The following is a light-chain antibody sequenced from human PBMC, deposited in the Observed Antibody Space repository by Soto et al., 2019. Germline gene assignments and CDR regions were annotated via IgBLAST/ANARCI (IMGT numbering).Light chain of an antibody. CDR3: QTWGTGIGV. J-gene: IGLJ3*02. Sequence: QLVLTQSPSASASLGASVKLTCTLSSGHSSYAIAWHQQQPEKGPRYLMKLNSDGSHSKGDGIPDRFSGSSSGAERYLTISRLQSEDEADYSCQTWGTGIGVFGGGTKLTVL. V-gene: IGLV4-69*01. CDR1: SGHSSYA. CDR2: LNSDGSH.